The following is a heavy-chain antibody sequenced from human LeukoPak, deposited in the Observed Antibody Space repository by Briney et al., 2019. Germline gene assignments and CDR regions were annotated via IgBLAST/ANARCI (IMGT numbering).Heavy chain of an antibody. CDR3: ARGRYCTTSSCYSYYHYYNMDV. D-gene: IGHD2-2*01. J-gene: IGHJ6*03. CDR1: GFTFSSHA. Sequence: PGGSLRLSCVASGFTFSSHAMHWVRQAPGKGVEWGAVISFDGSNKYYTGSVKGRFAISRDNSKNTLYLQMNSLRAEDTAVYYCARGRYCTTSSCYSYYHYYNMDVWGKGTTVTVSS. V-gene: IGHV3-30*09. CDR2: ISFDGSNK.